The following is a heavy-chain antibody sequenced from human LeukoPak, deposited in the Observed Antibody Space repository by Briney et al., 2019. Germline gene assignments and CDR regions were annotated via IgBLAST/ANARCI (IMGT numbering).Heavy chain of an antibody. CDR3: ARGRGIAARPGYYFDY. J-gene: IGHJ4*02. CDR1: GGSFSGYY. V-gene: IGHV4-34*01. D-gene: IGHD6-6*01. CDR2: INHSGST. Sequence: SETLSLTCAVYGGSFSGYYWSWIRQPPGKGLEWIGEINHSGSTNYNPSLKSRVTISVDTSKNQLSLKLSSVTAADTAVYYCARGRGIAARPGYYFDYWGQGTLVTVSS.